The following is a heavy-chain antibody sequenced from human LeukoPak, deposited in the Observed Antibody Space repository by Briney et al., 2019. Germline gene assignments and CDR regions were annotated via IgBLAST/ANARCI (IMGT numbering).Heavy chain of an antibody. CDR2: ISSSSSTI. CDR3: AKDLAYYDSSGYSTAIDY. D-gene: IGHD3-22*01. CDR1: GFTFSSYS. J-gene: IGHJ4*02. V-gene: IGHV3-48*01. Sequence: WGSLRLSCAASGFTFSSYSMNWVRQAPGKGLEWVSYISSSSSTIYYADSVKGRFTISRDNAKNSLYLQMNSLRAEDTAVYYCAKDLAYYDSSGYSTAIDYWGQGTLVTVSS.